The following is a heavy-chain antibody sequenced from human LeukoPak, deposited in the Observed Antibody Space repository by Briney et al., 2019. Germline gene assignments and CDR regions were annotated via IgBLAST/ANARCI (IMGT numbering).Heavy chain of an antibody. CDR3: ASSVGATPFDY. Sequence: SETLSLTCAVYGGSFSGYYWSWIRQPPGKGLEWIGETNHSGSTNYNPSLKSRVTISVDTSKNQFSLKLSSVTAADTAVYYCASSVGATPFDYWGQGTLVTVSS. V-gene: IGHV4-34*01. CDR1: GGSFSGYY. D-gene: IGHD1-26*01. J-gene: IGHJ4*02. CDR2: TNHSGST.